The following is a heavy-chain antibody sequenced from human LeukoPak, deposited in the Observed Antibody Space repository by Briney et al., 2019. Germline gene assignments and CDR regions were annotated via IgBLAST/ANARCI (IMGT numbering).Heavy chain of an antibody. D-gene: IGHD2-2*01. CDR1: GYTFTSYG. V-gene: IGHV1-18*01. CDR3: ARGVVPAAKRSYYYYGMDV. CDR2: ISAYNGNT. Sequence: ASVKVSCKASGYTFTSYGISWVRQAPGQVLEWMGWISAYNGNTNYAQKLQGRVTMTTDTSTSTAYMELRSLRSDDTAVYYCARGVVPAAKRSYYYYGMDVWGQGTTVTVSS. J-gene: IGHJ6*02.